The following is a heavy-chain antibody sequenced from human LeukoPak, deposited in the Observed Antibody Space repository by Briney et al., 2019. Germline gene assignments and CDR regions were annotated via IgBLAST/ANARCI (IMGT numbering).Heavy chain of an antibody. CDR3: ASCGGDCYTTNPPDAFDI. V-gene: IGHV3-21*01. D-gene: IGHD2-21*02. CDR2: ISSSSSHI. CDR1: GFTFSSYS. J-gene: IGHJ3*02. Sequence: GGSLRLSCAASGFTFSSYSMNWVRQAPGKGLEWVSSISSSSSHIYYADSVKGRFTISRDNAKNSLYLQMNSLRAEDTAVYYCASCGGDCYTTNPPDAFDIWGQGTMVTVSS.